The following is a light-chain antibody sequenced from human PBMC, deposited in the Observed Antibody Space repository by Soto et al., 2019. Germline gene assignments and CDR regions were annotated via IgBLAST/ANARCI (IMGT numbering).Light chain of an antibody. CDR2: DAS. CDR1: QSVSSY. V-gene: IGKV3-11*01. Sequence: EIVLTQSPATPSLSPGERATLSCRASQSVSSYLAWYQQKPGQAPRLLIYDASNRATGIPARFSGSGSGTDFTLIISSLEPEDFAVYYCQQRSNWPRTFGQGTKVDIK. CDR3: QQRSNWPRT. J-gene: IGKJ1*01.